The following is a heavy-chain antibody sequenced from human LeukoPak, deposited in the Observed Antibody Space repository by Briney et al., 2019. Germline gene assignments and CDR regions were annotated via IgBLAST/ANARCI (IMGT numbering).Heavy chain of an antibody. CDR2: ISGSGGST. CDR1: GFAFSSYA. J-gene: IGHJ5*02. V-gene: IGHV3-23*01. Sequence: GGSLRLSCAASGFAFSSYAMSWVCQAPGKGLEWVSAISGSGGSTYYADSVKGRFTISRDNSKNTLYLQMNSLRAEDTAVYYCAKDYEPLVGVHRWGDWFDPWGQGTLVTVSS. D-gene: IGHD1-26*01. CDR3: AKDYEPLVGVHRWGDWFDP.